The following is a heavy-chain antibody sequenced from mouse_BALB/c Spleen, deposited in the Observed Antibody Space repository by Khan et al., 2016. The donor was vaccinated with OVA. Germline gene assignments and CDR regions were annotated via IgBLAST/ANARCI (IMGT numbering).Heavy chain of an antibody. CDR1: GYTFTNYW. J-gene: IGHJ3*01. Sequence: QVQLKESGTELVRPGASVKLSCKASGYTFTNYWINWVKQRPGQGLEWIGNIYPSDSYTNYNQKFKDKATLTVDKSSSTASMQLSSPTSEDSAVYYCTREGVDGSSCAYWGQGTLVTVSA. V-gene: IGHV1-69*02. CDR2: IYPSDSYT. CDR3: TREGVDGSSCAY. D-gene: IGHD2-3*01.